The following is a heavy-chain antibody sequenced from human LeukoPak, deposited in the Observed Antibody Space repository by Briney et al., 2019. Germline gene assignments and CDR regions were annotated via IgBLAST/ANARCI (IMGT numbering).Heavy chain of an antibody. V-gene: IGHV3-48*01. Sequence: PGGSLRLSCAASGFTFNNYVMNWVRQAPGKGLEWVSYISSLGSTIYYADSVKGRFTLSRDNSINTVDLQMNSLRAEDTAVYYCVKEYHSRGFGAYFDYWGQGTLVTVSS. CDR2: ISSLGSTI. D-gene: IGHD3-3*01. CDR1: GFTFNNYV. J-gene: IGHJ4*02. CDR3: VKEYHSRGFGAYFDY.